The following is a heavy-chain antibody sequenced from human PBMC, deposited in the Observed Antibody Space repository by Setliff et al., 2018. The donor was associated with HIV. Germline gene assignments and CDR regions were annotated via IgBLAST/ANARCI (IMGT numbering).Heavy chain of an antibody. CDR2: INVGKGDT. CDR3: ARGRSGTYDSSAYYFMNY. V-gene: IGHV1-3*03. CDR1: GYTFTTYS. J-gene: IGHJ4*02. D-gene: IGHD3-22*01. Sequence: ASVKVSCKASGYTFTTYSLHWVRQAPGHSLEWVGWINVGKGDTKYSQELQDRVTITRDTSANTAYMELTTLRSEDTAVYYCARGRSGTYDSSAYYFMNYWGQGTLVTVSS.